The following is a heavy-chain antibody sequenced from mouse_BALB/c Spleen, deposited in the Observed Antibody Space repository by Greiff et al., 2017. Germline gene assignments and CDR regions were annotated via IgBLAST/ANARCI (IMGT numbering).Heavy chain of an antibody. CDR2: IDPSDSET. V-gene: IGHV1-69*02. CDR3: ARYWLGGRSYDH. CDR1: GYTFTSYW. J-gene: IGHJ2*01. Sequence: QVQLQQPGAELVKPGAPVKLSCKASGYTFTSYWMNWVKQRPGRGLEWIGRIDPSDSETHYNQKFKDKATLTVDKSSSTAYIQLSSLTSEDSAVYYAARYWLGGRSYDHWGQGTTLTVSS. D-gene: IGHD3-1*01.